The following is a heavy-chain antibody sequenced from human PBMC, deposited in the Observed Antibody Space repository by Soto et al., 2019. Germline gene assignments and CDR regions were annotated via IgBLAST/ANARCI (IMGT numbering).Heavy chain of an antibody. CDR1: GGSISSGGYY. Sequence: QVQLQESGPGLVKPSQTLSLTCTVSGGSISSGGYYWSWIRQHPGKGLEWIGYIYYSGSTYYNRSLKSRVTISVYTSKNQFSLKLSSVTAADTAVYYCARDHRDDFPTYYYYGMDVWGQGTTVTVSS. J-gene: IGHJ6*02. CDR2: IYYSGST. D-gene: IGHD3-3*01. CDR3: ARDHRDDFPTYYYYGMDV. V-gene: IGHV4-31*03.